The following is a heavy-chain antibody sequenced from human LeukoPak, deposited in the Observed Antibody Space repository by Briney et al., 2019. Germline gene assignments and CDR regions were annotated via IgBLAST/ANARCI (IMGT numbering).Heavy chain of an antibody. CDR1: GGSFSGYY. J-gene: IGHJ4*02. D-gene: IGHD3-16*01. CDR2: INHSGST. Sequence: SETPSLTCAVYGGSFSGYYWSWIRQPPGKGLEWIGEINHSGSTNYNPSLKSRVTISVDTSKNQFSLKLSSVTAADTAVYYCARGGPKDYVWGSYLPYYFDYWGQGTLVTVSS. CDR3: ARGGPKDYVWGSYLPYYFDY. V-gene: IGHV4-34*01.